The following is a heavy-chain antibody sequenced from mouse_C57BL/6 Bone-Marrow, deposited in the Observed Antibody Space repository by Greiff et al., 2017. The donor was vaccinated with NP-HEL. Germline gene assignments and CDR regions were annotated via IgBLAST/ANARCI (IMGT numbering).Heavy chain of an antibody. D-gene: IGHD2-3*01. CDR1: GFNIKDYY. CDR3: ARGGWLLLFAY. Sequence: EVKVVESGAELVKPGASVKLSCTASGFNIKDYYMHWVKQRTEQGLEWIGRIDPEDGATKYAPQFQGKATITADTSSNTAYLQLSSLTSEDTAVYYCARGGWLLLFAYWGQGTLVTVSA. V-gene: IGHV14-2*01. J-gene: IGHJ3*01. CDR2: IDPEDGAT.